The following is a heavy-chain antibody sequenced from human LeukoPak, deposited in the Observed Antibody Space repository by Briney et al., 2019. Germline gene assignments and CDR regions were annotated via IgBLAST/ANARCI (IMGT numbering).Heavy chain of an antibody. J-gene: IGHJ6*02. CDR3: ARDQGYGMDV. Sequence: PSETLSLTCTVSGGSISSYYWSWIPQPPGKGLEWIGYIYYSGSTNYNPSLKSRVTISVDTSKNQFSLNLSSVTAADTAVYYCARDQGYGMDVWGQGTTVTVSS. CDR2: IYYSGST. CDR1: GGSISSYY. V-gene: IGHV4-59*01.